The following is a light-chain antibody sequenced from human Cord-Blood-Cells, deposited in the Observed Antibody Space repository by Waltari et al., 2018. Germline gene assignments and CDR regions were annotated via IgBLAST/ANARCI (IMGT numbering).Light chain of an antibody. CDR1: QSLSSW. V-gene: IGKV1-5*03. Sequence: DIQMTQSPSTLSASVGDRVTITCRASQSLSSWLAWYQQKPGTAPKLLIYKASSLDSGGPSRCSGSGSGTEFTLTISSLQPDDFATYYCQQYNSYSLTFGGGTKVEIK. CDR3: QQYNSYSLT. CDR2: KAS. J-gene: IGKJ4*01.